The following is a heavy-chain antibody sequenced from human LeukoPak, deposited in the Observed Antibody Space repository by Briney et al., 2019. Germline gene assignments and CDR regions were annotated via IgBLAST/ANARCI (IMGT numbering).Heavy chain of an antibody. CDR3: ARGDGSNWAKEFDF. Sequence: GASVKVSCKASGYTFTSYYMHWVRQAPGQGLEWVGRINPYGGNTSYAQKFQGRVTMTRDTSTKTLYMELSSLTSEDMAVYYCARGDGSNWAKEFDFWGQGTLVTVSS. CDR2: INPYGGNT. J-gene: IGHJ4*02. D-gene: IGHD6-13*01. V-gene: IGHV1-46*01. CDR1: GYTFTSYY.